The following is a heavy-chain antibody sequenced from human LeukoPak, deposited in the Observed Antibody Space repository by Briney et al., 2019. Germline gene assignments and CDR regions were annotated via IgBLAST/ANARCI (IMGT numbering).Heavy chain of an antibody. Sequence: SETLSLTCTVSGASVISGGYYWSWLRQRPGKGLEWIGYISYSGSSYYNPSLKSRLTISLDTSKNQFSLKLTSMTAADTAVYFCARIQQWLGFDSWGQGTLVTVSS. CDR1: GASVISGGYY. CDR3: ARIQQWLGFDS. CDR2: ISYSGSS. J-gene: IGHJ4*02. D-gene: IGHD6-19*01. V-gene: IGHV4-31*03.